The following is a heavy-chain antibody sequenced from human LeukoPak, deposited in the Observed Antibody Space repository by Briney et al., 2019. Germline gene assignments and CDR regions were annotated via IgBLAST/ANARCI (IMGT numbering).Heavy chain of an antibody. CDR1: GLTFSNYA. CDR3: AKGQMATILGFDS. J-gene: IGHJ4*02. V-gene: IGHV3-23*01. D-gene: IGHD5-24*01. CDR2: VKTYAGDT. Sequence: PGGSLRLSCAASGLTFSNYAMSWVRQAPGRGLEGVSAVKTYAGDTYYADSVKGRFTISRDNSKSTVYLQMNSPRAEDSALYYCAKGQMATILGFDSWGQGALVTVSS.